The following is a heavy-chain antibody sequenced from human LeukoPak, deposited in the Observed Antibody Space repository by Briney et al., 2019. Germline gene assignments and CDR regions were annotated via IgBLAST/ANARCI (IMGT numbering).Heavy chain of an antibody. Sequence: ASVKVSCKSSGYTLTSYYIHWVRQAPGQGLEWMGIIDPSGVTTNYAQNFQGRVTMTRDTSTSTVYMEVSSLRSEDTAVYYCATPNNIDAFDIWGQGTMVTVSS. D-gene: IGHD1-14*01. CDR2: IDPSGVTT. CDR3: ATPNNIDAFDI. CDR1: GYTLTSYY. J-gene: IGHJ3*02. V-gene: IGHV1-46*01.